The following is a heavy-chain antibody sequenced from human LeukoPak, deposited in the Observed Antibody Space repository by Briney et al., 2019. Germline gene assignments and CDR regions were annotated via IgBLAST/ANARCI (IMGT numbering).Heavy chain of an antibody. V-gene: IGHV1-2*02. CDR2: IKPNSGDT. CDR3: ARVIYGSGSYYFDY. CDR1: GYSFADYY. J-gene: IGHJ4*02. Sequence: ASVKVSCKASGYSFADYYMHWVRQAPGQGLEWMGWIKPNSGDTRSAQKFQGRVTMTRDTSISTAYMELSSLRYDDTAVYYCARVIYGSGSYYFDYWGQGTLVTVSS. D-gene: IGHD3-10*01.